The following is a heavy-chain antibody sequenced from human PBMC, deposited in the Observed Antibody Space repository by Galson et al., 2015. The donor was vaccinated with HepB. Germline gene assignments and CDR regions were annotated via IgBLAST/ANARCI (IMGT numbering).Heavy chain of an antibody. D-gene: IGHD2-2*02. J-gene: IGHJ4*02. CDR1: GFTVSSNY. CDR2: IYSGGST. CDR3: ARAIPRPLLYEYYFDY. Sequence: SLRLSCAASGFTVSSNYMSWVRQAPGKGLEWVSVIYSGGSTYYADSVKGRFTISRDNSKNTLYLQMNSLRAEDTAVYYCARAIPRPLLYEYYFDYWGQGTLVTVSS. V-gene: IGHV3-53*01.